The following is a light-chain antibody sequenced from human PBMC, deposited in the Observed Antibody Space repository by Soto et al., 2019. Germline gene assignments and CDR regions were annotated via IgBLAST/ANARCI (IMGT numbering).Light chain of an antibody. J-gene: IGLJ2*01. CDR2: RNN. CDR3: AACDDRLSGVV. V-gene: IGLV1-47*01. CDR1: SSHIGSNY. Sequence: QSVLTQPPSASGTPGQRVTISCSGSSSHIGSNYVYWYQQLPGTAPKLLIYRNNQRPSGVPDRFSCSKSGTSASLAISGLRSEDEADYYCAACDDRLSGVVFGGRTKLSV.